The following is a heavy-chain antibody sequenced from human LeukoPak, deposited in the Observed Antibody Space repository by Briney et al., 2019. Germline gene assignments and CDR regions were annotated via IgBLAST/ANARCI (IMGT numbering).Heavy chain of an antibody. D-gene: IGHD2-15*01. V-gene: IGHV1-2*02. J-gene: IGHJ4*02. CDR2: MHPGNGNT. CDR3: AREGSYCVGGDCYSFDF. CDR1: GYRFISNY. Sequence: ASVKVSCKASGYRFISNYIQWVRQAPGLGPEWIGWMHPGNGNTRYAEKFQGRVTMTRDTSINTAYMDLSGLRSDDTAVYYCAREGSYCVGGDCYSFDFWGQGTQITVSS.